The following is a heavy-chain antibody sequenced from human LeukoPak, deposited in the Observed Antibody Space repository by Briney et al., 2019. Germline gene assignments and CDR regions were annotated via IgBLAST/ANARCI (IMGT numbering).Heavy chain of an antibody. CDR1: GYTFISYY. Sequence: ASVKVSCKASGYTFISYYMHWVRQAPGQGLEWMEIINPSGGSTSYAQKFQGRVTMTRDTSTSTVYMELSSLRSEDTAVYYCARDRSFRELDYWGQGTLVTVSS. D-gene: IGHD1-26*01. J-gene: IGHJ4*02. V-gene: IGHV1-46*01. CDR2: INPSGGST. CDR3: ARDRSFRELDY.